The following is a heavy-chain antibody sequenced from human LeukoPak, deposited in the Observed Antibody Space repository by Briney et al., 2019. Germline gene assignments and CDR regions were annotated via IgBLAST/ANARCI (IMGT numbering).Heavy chain of an antibody. CDR3: ASGSSGILPFDY. V-gene: IGHV1-69*05. J-gene: IGHJ4*02. D-gene: IGHD6-19*01. CDR2: IIPIFGTA. CDR1: GGTFSSYA. Sequence: GSSVKVSCKASGGTFSSYAISWVRQAPGQGLEWMGGIIPIFGTANYAQKLQGRVTMTTDTSTSTAYMELRSLRSDDTAVYYCASGSSGILPFDYWGQGTLVTVSS.